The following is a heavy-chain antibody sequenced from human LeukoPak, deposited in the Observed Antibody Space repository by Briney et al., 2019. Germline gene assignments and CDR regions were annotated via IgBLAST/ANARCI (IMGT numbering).Heavy chain of an antibody. Sequence: SVKVSCKASGGTFSSYAISWVRQAPGQGLEWMGGIIPIFGTANYAQKFRGRVTITADESTSTAYMELSSLRSEDTAVYYCARGGWTASWNYFNWGQGTLVTVSS. V-gene: IGHV1-69*13. CDR2: IIPIFGTA. J-gene: IGHJ4*02. D-gene: IGHD1-7*01. CDR3: ARGGWTASWNYFN. CDR1: GGTFSSYA.